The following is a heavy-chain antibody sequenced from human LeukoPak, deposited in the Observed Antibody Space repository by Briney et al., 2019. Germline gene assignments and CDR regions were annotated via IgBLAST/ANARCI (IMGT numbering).Heavy chain of an antibody. CDR3: AREGWLQPQYYFDY. J-gene: IGHJ4*02. CDR2: ISSGGSTI. CDR1: GFTFSSYA. V-gene: IGHV3-48*04. Sequence: GGSLRLSCAASGFTFSSYAMSWVRQAPGKGLEWISYISSGGSTIYYTDSVKGRFTISRDDAKNSLYLHMNNLRAEDTAVYYCAREGWLQPQYYFDYWGQGTLVTVSS. D-gene: IGHD5-24*01.